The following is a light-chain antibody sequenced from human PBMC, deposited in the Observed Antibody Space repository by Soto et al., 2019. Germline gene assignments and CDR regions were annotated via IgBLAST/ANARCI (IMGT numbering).Light chain of an antibody. V-gene: IGKV1-5*01. J-gene: IGKJ5*01. CDR2: DAS. CDR3: QHYYGFSRT. CDR1: QGIVRW. Sequence: MTQSPSTLSASVGDKVTITCRASQGIVRWLAWYQQKPGKAPKLLIYDASSLESGVPSRFSGSGAGTEFTLTINSLQPDDFATYYCQHYYGFSRTFGQGTRLEIK.